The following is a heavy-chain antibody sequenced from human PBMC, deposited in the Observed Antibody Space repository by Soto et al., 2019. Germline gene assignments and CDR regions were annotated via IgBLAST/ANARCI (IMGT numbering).Heavy chain of an antibody. V-gene: IGHV4-38-2*01. CDR3: ARSGSDFWSGYSSLVGSTTLHFDY. CDR1: VYSISSGYY. D-gene: IGHD3-3*01. CDR2: IYHSGST. J-gene: IGHJ4*02. Sequence: PSETLSLTCAFSVYSISSGYYWGWIRQPPGKGLEWIGSIYHSGSTYYNPSLKSRVTISVDTSKNQFSLKLSSVTAADTAVYYCARSGSDFWSGYSSLVGSTTLHFDYRGQGTRVTAPQ.